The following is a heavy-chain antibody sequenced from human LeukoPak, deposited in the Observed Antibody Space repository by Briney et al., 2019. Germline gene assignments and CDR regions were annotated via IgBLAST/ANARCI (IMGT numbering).Heavy chain of an antibody. CDR1: GGSFSGYY. J-gene: IGHJ6*03. V-gene: IGHV4-34*01. Sequence: SETLSLTCAVYGGSFSGYYWSWIRQPPGKGLEWIGEINHSGSTNYNPSLKSRVTISVDTSKNQFSLKLSSVTAADTAVYYCARFQPLYYDFWSGRQSNYYMDVWGKGTTVTVSS. CDR2: INHSGST. CDR3: ARFQPLYYDFWSGRQSNYYMDV. D-gene: IGHD3-3*01.